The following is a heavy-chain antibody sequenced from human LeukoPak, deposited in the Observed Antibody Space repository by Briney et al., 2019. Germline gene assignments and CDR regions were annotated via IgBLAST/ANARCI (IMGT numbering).Heavy chain of an antibody. J-gene: IGHJ6*02. CDR1: GGTFSSYA. CDR2: IIPIFGTA. V-gene: IGHV1-69*13. Sequence: GASVKVSCTASGGTFSSYAISWVRQAPGQGLEWMGGIIPIFGTANYAQKFQGRVTITADESTSTAYMELSSLRSEDTAVYYCARDQDGYNPYYYYGMDVWGQGTTVTVSS. D-gene: IGHD5-24*01. CDR3: ARDQDGYNPYYYYGMDV.